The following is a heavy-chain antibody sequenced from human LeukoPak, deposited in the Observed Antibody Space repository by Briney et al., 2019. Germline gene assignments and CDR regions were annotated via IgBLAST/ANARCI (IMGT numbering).Heavy chain of an antibody. CDR2: ISYDGSNK. CDR3: ARDGFAVRGAYFDY. V-gene: IGHV3-30*03. D-gene: IGHD3-10*01. J-gene: IGHJ4*02. CDR1: GSYW. Sequence: GGSLRLSCAASGSYWMHWVRQAPGKGLEWVAVISYDGSNKYYADSVKGRSTISRDNSKNTLYLQMNSLRAEDTAVYYCARDGFAVRGAYFDYWGQGTLVTVSS.